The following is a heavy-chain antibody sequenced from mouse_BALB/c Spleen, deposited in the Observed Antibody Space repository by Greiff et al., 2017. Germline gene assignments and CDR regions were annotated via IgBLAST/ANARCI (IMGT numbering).Heavy chain of an antibody. Sequence: EVQGVESGGGLVQPGGSRKLSCAASGFTFSSFGMHWVRQAPEKGLEWVAYISSSSSTIYYADTVKGRCTITRDNPKSTLFQQMTSLSSEDTAMYYCARDDYGSSLDYWGQGTTLTVSS. CDR1: GFTFSSFG. CDR2: ISSSSSTI. J-gene: IGHJ2*01. V-gene: IGHV5-17*02. CDR3: ARDDYGSSLDY. D-gene: IGHD1-1*01.